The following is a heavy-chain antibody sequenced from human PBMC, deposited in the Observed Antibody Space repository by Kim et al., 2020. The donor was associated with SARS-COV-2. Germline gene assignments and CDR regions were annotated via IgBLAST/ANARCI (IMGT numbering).Heavy chain of an antibody. Sequence: GASLKISCQASGYIFTSYWITWVRQMPGKGLQWMGRIDPAGSYTNYNPSFQGHVTLSVDKSVNTAYLQWSSLVASDTAMYYCARVDYDSTGYHYIGFDVWGQGTMVTVSS. CDR2: IDPAGSYT. CDR3: ARVDYDSTGYHYIGFDV. CDR1: GYIFTSYW. J-gene: IGHJ3*01. V-gene: IGHV5-10-1*01. D-gene: IGHD3-22*01.